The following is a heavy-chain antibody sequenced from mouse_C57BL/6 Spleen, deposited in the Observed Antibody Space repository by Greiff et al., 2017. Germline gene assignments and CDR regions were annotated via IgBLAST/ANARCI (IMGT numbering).Heavy chain of an antibody. CDR3: ARDRYEGYYVARAMDY. CDR2: SRNKANDFTT. J-gene: IGHJ4*01. D-gene: IGHD2-3*01. CDR1: GFTFSDFY. V-gene: IGHV7-1*01. Sequence: EVKVVESGGGLVQSGRSLRLSCATSGFTFSDFYMEWVRQAPGKGLEWIAASRNKANDFTTEYSASVKGRFIVSRDTYQSILYLQMNALRAEDTAIYYCARDRYEGYYVARAMDYWGQGTSVTVSS.